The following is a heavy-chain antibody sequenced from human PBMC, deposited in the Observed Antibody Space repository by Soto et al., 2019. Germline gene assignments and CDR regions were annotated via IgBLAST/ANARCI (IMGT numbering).Heavy chain of an antibody. CDR1: GYTFTIYG. D-gene: IGHD5-12*01. V-gene: IGHV1-18*01. CDR2: ISPDNGNT. Sequence: QVQLVQSGGEVKKPGASVKVSCKASGYTFTIYGINWVRQAPGQGLEWMGWISPDNGNTNYAPKLQGRVTMTTRTASSPAYRERRSLRSDAAAVYYCARARGYWGYAGICVWCQGTTATVSS. CDR3: ARARGYWGYAGICV. J-gene: IGHJ6*02.